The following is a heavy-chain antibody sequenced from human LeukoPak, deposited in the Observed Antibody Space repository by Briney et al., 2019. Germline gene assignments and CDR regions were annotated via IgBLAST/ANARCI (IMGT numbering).Heavy chain of an antibody. CDR2: IHPGDSDT. CDR1: GYSFTNYW. V-gene: IGHV5-51*01. D-gene: IGHD2-2*02. Sequence: GESLKISCKGSGYSFTNYWIGWVRQMPGKGLEWMGIIHPGDSDTRYSPSFQGQVTISADKSISTAYLQWSSLKASDTAVYYCARKVGHCSSTNCYTYSDYWGQGTLVTVSS. CDR3: ARKVGHCSSTNCYTYSDY. J-gene: IGHJ4*02.